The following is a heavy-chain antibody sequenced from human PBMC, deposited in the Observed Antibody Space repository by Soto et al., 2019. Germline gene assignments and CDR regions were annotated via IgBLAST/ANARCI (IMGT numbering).Heavy chain of an antibody. J-gene: IGHJ6*03. CDR1: VFTFSAYY. D-gene: IGHD2-21*02. CDR2: INHSGST. Sequence: LRLPFSASVFTFSAYYISWIRPAPGKGLEWIGEINHSGSTNYNPSLKSRVTISVDTSKNQFSLKLSSVTAADTAVYYCARGQSSVTGPYYYYMDVWGKGTTVTVSS. V-gene: IGHV4-34*01. CDR3: ARGQSSVTGPYYYYMDV.